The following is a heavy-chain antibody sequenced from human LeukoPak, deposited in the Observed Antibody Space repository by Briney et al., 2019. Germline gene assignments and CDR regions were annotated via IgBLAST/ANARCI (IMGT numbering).Heavy chain of an antibody. CDR3: ARVYSSSWYWFDP. D-gene: IGHD6-13*01. V-gene: IGHV4-30-4*08. CDR1: GGSISSGDYY. CDR2: IYYSGST. Sequence: SQTLSLTCTVSGGSISSGDYYWSWIRQPPGEGLERIGYIYYSGSTYYNPSLKSRVTISVDTSKNQFSLKLSSVTAADTAVYYCARVYSSSWYWFDPWGQGTLVTVSS. J-gene: IGHJ5*02.